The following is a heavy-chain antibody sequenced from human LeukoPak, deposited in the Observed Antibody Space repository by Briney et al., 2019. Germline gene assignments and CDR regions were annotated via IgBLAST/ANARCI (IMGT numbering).Heavy chain of an antibody. V-gene: IGHV3-7*01. CDR2: IKQDGSEK. CDR1: GFTFSSYE. D-gene: IGHD1-26*01. CDR3: ARDKVVGATNFDC. J-gene: IGHJ4*02. Sequence: GGSLRLSCVASGFTFSSYEMNWVRQAPGKGLEWVANIKQDGSEKYYVDSVKGRFTISRDNAKNSLYLQMNSLRAEDTAVYYCARDKVVGATNFDCWGQGTLVTVSS.